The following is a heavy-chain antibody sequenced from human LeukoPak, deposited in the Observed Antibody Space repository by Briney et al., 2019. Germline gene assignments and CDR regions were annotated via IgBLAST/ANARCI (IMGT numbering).Heavy chain of an antibody. V-gene: IGHV4-59*01. Sequence: PSETLSLTCTVSGGSISSYYWSRIRQPPGKGLEWIGYIYYSGSTNYNPSLKSRVTISVDTSKNQFSLKLSSVTAADTAVYYCAGSYLDAFDIWGQGTMVTVSS. CDR2: IYYSGST. CDR3: AGSYLDAFDI. J-gene: IGHJ3*02. CDR1: GGSISSYY. D-gene: IGHD1-26*01.